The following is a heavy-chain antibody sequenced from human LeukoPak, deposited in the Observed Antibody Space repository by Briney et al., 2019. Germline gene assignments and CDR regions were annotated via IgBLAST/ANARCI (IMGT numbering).Heavy chain of an antibody. D-gene: IGHD2-2*01. CDR3: AKDRGRIEVPAAAAY. CDR1: GFTFSSYA. Sequence: GGSLRLSCAASGFTFSSYAMSWVRQAPGKGLEWVSAISGSGGSTYYADSVKGRFTISRDNSKNTLYLQMNSLRAEDTAVYYCAKDRGRIEVPAAAAYWGQGTLVTVSS. CDR2: ISGSGGST. J-gene: IGHJ4*02. V-gene: IGHV3-23*01.